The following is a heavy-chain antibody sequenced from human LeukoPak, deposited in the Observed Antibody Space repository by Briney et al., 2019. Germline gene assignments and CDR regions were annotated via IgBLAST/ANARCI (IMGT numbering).Heavy chain of an antibody. Sequence: TSETLSLTCAVSGGSISSGNWWNWVRQSPGKGLEWIGEIYHSGSTKYNPSLKSRVTISVQKSKNQFSLKLTSVTAADTAVYYCARDLPGYGSSYDAFDIWGQGTMVTVSS. CDR3: ARDLPGYGSSYDAFDI. CDR2: IYHSGST. V-gene: IGHV4-4*02. D-gene: IGHD6-13*01. J-gene: IGHJ3*02. CDR1: GGSISSGNW.